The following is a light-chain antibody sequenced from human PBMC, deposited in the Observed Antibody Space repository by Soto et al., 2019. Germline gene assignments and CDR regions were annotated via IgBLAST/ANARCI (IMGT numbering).Light chain of an antibody. CDR3: QKYDSVPLT. CDR2: GAS. Sequence: DIQMTQSPSSLSASVGDRVTITCRATQDINFYLAWYQQKPGKVPKLLIYGASTLQSVVPSRFSGTGSVTDFTLTISSLQPEDVATYYCQKYDSVPLTFGGGTKVEIK. CDR1: QDINFY. J-gene: IGKJ4*01. V-gene: IGKV1-27*01.